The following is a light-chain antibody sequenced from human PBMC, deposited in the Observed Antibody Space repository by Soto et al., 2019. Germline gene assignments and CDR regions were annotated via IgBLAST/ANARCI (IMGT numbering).Light chain of an antibody. Sequence: QSALTQPASMSGSPGQSITISCTGTSSDVGGYNYVSWYQQHPGKAPKLMIYDVSNRPSGVSNRFSGSKSGNTASLTISGLQAEDEADYYCSSYTSSHVVFGGGTKLTVL. CDR3: SSYTSSHVV. J-gene: IGLJ2*01. CDR2: DVS. V-gene: IGLV2-14*01. CDR1: SSDVGGYNY.